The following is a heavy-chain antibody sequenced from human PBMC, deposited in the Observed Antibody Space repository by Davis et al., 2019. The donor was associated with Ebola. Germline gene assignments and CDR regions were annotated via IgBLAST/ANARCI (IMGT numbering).Heavy chain of an antibody. J-gene: IGHJ6*04. V-gene: IGHV3-33*01. Sequence: GESLKISCAASGFTFSSYGMHWVRQAPGKGLEWVAVIWYDGSNKYYADSVKGRFTISRDNSKNTLYLQMNSLRAEDTAVYYCARDLTMIVVDLGMDVWGKGTTVTVSS. CDR2: IWYDGSNK. CDR3: ARDLTMIVVDLGMDV. D-gene: IGHD3-22*01. CDR1: GFTFSSYG.